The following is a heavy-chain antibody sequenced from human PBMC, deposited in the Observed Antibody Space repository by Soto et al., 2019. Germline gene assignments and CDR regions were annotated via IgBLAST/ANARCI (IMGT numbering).Heavy chain of an antibody. Sequence: SETLSLTCAVYGGSFSGYYWSWIRQPPGKGLEWIGEINHSGSTNYNPSLKSRVTISVDTSKSQFSLKLSSVTAADTAVYYCASLYYYDSSGYYYWGQGTLVTVSS. CDR2: INHSGST. J-gene: IGHJ4*02. CDR3: ASLYYYDSSGYYY. D-gene: IGHD3-22*01. V-gene: IGHV4-34*01. CDR1: GGSFSGYY.